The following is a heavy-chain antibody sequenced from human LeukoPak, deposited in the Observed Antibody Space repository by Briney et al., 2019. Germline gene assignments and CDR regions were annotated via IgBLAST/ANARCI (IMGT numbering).Heavy chain of an antibody. CDR2: INPNSGGT. D-gene: IGHD3-10*01. CDR1: GYTFTGYY. J-gene: IGHJ4*02. CDR3: AREPTMVRGVMKDY. Sequence: GASVTVSCKASGYTFTGYYMHWVRQAPGQGLEWMGWINPNSGGTNYAQKFQGRVTMTRNTSISTAYMELSSLRSEDTAVYYCAREPTMVRGVMKDYWGQGTLVTVSS. V-gene: IGHV1-2*02.